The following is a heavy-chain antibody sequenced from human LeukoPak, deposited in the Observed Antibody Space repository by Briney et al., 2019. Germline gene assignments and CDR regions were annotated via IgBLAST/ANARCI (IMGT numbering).Heavy chain of an antibody. CDR2: INPSGGST. CDR1: GYTFTSYY. J-gene: IGHJ5*02. Sequence: ASVKVSCKASGYTFTSYYMHWVRQAPGQGLEWMGIINPSGGSTSYAQKFQGRVTMTRDTSTSTVYMELSSLRSEDTAVYYCARAVYSSSWHEDWFDPWGQGTLVTVSS. CDR3: ARAVYSSSWHEDWFDP. V-gene: IGHV1-46*01. D-gene: IGHD6-13*01.